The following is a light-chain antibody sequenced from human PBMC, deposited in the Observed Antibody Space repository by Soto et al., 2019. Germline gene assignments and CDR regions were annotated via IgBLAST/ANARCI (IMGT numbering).Light chain of an antibody. CDR1: SGSVGTFNF. Sequence: QSALTQPASVSGSPGQSITISCSGTSGSVGTFNFVSWYQQHPGKAPRLMIYAVTDRPSGVSSRFSGSKSGNTAYLTISGLQAEDEADYYCSSYITTNSRLFGTGTKVTVL. J-gene: IGLJ1*01. V-gene: IGLV2-14*01. CDR3: SSYITTNSRL. CDR2: AVT.